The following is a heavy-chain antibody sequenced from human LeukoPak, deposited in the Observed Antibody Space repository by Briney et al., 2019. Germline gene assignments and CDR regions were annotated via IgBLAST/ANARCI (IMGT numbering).Heavy chain of an antibody. CDR2: IKQDGSDK. V-gene: IGHV3-7*05. J-gene: IGHJ5*02. CDR3: AREAGPAYCSPTSCLNWFDP. CDR1: RFTFSSSW. D-gene: IGHD2-15*01. Sequence: GGSLRLSCEASRFTFSSSWMSWVRQAPGKGLEWVANIKQDGSDKYYVDSVKGRFTISRDNAKNSLYLEMNSLRAEDTAVYYCAREAGPAYCSPTSCLNWFDPWGQGTLVTVSS.